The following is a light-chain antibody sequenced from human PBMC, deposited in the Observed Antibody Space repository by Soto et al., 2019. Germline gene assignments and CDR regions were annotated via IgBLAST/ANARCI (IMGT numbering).Light chain of an antibody. Sequence: EMVLTQSPGTLSLSPGERATLSCRASQSFRSSYLAWYQQRPGQAPRLLIYAASSRATGIPDRFSGSGSGTDFYLTLSRLEPEDYAVYYCQKYGSSPGFTFGGGTKVEIK. J-gene: IGKJ4*01. CDR2: AAS. V-gene: IGKV3-20*01. CDR1: QSFRSSY. CDR3: QKYGSSPGFT.